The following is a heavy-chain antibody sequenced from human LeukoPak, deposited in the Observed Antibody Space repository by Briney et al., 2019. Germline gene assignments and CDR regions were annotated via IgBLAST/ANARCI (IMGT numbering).Heavy chain of an antibody. V-gene: IGHV4-61*02. CDR3: ARVGYSYGSAYFDY. CDR1: GGSITSNSFY. CDR2: IYYTGST. D-gene: IGHD5-18*01. Sequence: PSETLSLTCSVSGGSITSNSFYWSWVRQPAGKGLEWIGRIYYTGSTSYNPSLKSRVTLSVDTSKNQFSLRLNSVTAADTAVYYCARVGYSYGSAYFDYWGQGTLVTVSS. J-gene: IGHJ4*02.